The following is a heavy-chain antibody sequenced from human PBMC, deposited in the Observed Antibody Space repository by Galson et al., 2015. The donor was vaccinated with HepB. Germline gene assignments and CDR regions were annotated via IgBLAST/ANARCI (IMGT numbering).Heavy chain of an antibody. CDR3: AKGMAGSCTRVLCYSFDY. D-gene: IGHD2-8*02. V-gene: IGHV3-23*01. J-gene: IGHJ4*02. CDR2: ISGSDDGT. Sequence: RLSCAASGFTFSTYAMSWVRQTPGKGLEWVAAISGSDDGTYHAASVRGRFTISRDDSKNTLYLQMNRLRAEDTATYYCAKGMAGSCTRVLCYSFDYWGQGSLVTVSS. CDR1: GFTFSTYA.